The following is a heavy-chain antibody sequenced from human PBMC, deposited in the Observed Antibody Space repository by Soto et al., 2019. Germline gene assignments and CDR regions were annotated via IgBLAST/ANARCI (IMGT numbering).Heavy chain of an antibody. V-gene: IGHV3-23*01. CDR2: ISGSDGKT. Sequence: DVHLWESGGGLVQPGGSLRLSCAASGFSFGSYALSWVRQAPGKGLEWVSTISGSDGKTFYADSVKGRFSISRDTSQSTVYLQMNSLRAYDTAMYYCARWSYLDNWGQGTRVTVSS. J-gene: IGHJ1*01. D-gene: IGHD3-10*01. CDR1: GFSFGSYA. CDR3: ARWSYLDN.